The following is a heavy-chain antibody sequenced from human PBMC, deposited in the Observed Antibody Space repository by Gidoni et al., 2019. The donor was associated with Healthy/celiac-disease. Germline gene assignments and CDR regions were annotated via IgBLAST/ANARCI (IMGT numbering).Heavy chain of an antibody. CDR3: ARDRNYYDSSGYYALDY. J-gene: IGHJ4*02. Sequence: QVQLVESGGGVVQPGRSLRLSCAASGFTFSSSGLHWVRQAPGKGLEWVAVIWDEGSNTYYADSVKGRFTISRDNSKNTLYLQMNSLRAEDTAVYYCARDRNYYDSSGYYALDYWGQGTLVTVSS. V-gene: IGHV3-33*01. CDR1: GFTFSSSG. CDR2: IWDEGSNT. D-gene: IGHD3-22*01.